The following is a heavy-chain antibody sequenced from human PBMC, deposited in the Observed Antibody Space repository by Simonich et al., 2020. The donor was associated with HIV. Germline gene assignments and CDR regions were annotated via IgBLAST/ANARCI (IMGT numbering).Heavy chain of an antibody. J-gene: IGHJ2*01. CDR2: LDHEGGKK. CDR3: ATWEIKDTVLTGYSYWYFDL. D-gene: IGHD3-9*01. V-gene: IGHV1-69-2*01. CDR1: GYTFTAYY. Sequence: EVQLVQSGAEVKKPGATVKISCKVSGYTFTAYYIHWFQQAPGKGLEWMGGLDHEGGKKDSEQTFQGRLTMTEDTSTDTGYMELSSLRSEETAVYYCATWEIKDTVLTGYSYWYFDLWGRGTLVTVSS.